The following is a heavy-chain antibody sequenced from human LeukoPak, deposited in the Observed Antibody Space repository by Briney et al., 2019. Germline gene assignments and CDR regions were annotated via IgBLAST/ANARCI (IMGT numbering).Heavy chain of an antibody. CDR1: GGSFSGYY. J-gene: IGHJ5*02. D-gene: IGHD4-17*01. V-gene: IGHV4-34*01. CDR3: AGRADYGDYLSWFDP. Sequence: SETPSLTCAFRGGSFSGYYWSWIRQPPGKGLESIGEINHSGSTNYNPALQTRVTISVDTSKNQFSLKLSSVTAAATAVYYCAGRADYGDYLSWFDPWGQGTLVTVSS. CDR2: INHSGST.